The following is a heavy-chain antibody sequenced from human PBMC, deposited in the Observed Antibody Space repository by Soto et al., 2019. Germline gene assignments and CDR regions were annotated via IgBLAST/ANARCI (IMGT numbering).Heavy chain of an antibody. CDR1: GFTFSTYA. J-gene: IGHJ4*02. CDR3: AKVISNSWYYFDY. D-gene: IGHD6-13*01. Sequence: PGGSLRLSCAASGFTFSTYAMNWVRQAPGKGLEWVSGISGSGDSTYYADSVKGRFTVSRDNSENTVYLQMNSLRAEDTAIYYCAKVISNSWYYFDYWGQGTLVTVSS. CDR2: ISGSGDST. V-gene: IGHV3-23*01.